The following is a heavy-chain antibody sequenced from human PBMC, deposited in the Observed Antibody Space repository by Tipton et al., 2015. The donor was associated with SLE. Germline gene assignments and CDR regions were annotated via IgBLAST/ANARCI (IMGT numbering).Heavy chain of an antibody. CDR2: IHPNGST. D-gene: IGHD2-15*01. V-gene: IGHV4-61*02. CDR1: GDSISSGSHY. J-gene: IGHJ6*04. Sequence: TLSLTRSVSGDSISSGSHYWNWIRQSAGKGLEWIGRIHPNGSTNHNPSLKSRVTISLDTSKNPFSLKLNSVTAADTAVYYCVREPWELLYGQYHQTDVWGKGTTATVSS. CDR3: VREPWELLYGQYHQTDV.